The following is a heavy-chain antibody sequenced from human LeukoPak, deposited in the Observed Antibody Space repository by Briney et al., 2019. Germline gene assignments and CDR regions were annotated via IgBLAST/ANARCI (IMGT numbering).Heavy chain of an antibody. Sequence: PSETLSLTCAVYGGSFSGYYWGWIRQPPGKGLEWIGTIYYSGSTYYNLSLKSRVTISVDTSKNQFSLRLSSVTAADTAVYYCARLWLPHWFDPWGQGTLVTVSS. D-gene: IGHD5-12*01. CDR2: IYYSGST. V-gene: IGHV4-34*01. CDR3: ARLWLPHWFDP. CDR1: GGSFSGYY. J-gene: IGHJ5*02.